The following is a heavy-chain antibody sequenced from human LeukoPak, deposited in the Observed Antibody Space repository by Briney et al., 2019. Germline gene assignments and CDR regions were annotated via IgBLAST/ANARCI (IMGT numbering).Heavy chain of an antibody. Sequence: GGSLRLSCAASGFTFSSYAMSWVRQAPGKGLEWVSAISGSGGSTYYADSVKGRFTMSRDNSENTVFLQMDSLRVEDTAIYYCVKGGWLDCWGQGTLVTVSS. CDR3: VKGGWLDC. J-gene: IGHJ4*02. CDR2: ISGSGGST. CDR1: GFTFSSYA. D-gene: IGHD6-19*01. V-gene: IGHV3-23*01.